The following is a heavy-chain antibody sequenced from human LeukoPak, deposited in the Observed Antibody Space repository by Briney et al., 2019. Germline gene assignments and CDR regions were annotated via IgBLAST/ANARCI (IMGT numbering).Heavy chain of an antibody. J-gene: IGHJ4*02. D-gene: IGHD3-10*01. CDR3: GRGIYGSGTYYHFDY. V-gene: IGHV4-39*01. CDR2: ITYTGRT. Sequence: SETLSLTCTVSGGSISSTTYYWGWIRQPPGKGLEWIGTITYTGRTYYNPSLNNRVTTSVDTSKNQFSLTLCSVTAADTAVYYCGRGIYGSGTYYHFDYWGQGTLVTVSS. CDR1: GGSISSTTYY.